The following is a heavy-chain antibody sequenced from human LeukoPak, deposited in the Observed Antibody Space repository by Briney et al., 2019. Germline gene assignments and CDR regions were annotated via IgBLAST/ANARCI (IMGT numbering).Heavy chain of an antibody. Sequence: GASVKVSCKASGYTFTGYYIHWVRQALGEGLEWMGWINPDSGGTNYAQKFQGRVTMTRDTSISTGYMELSRLRSDDTAVYYCARCPKQVGFAYWHFDLWGRGTLVTVSS. CDR3: ARCPKQVGFAYWHFDL. CDR1: GYTFTGYY. CDR2: INPDSGGT. J-gene: IGHJ2*01. D-gene: IGHD1-26*01. V-gene: IGHV1-2*02.